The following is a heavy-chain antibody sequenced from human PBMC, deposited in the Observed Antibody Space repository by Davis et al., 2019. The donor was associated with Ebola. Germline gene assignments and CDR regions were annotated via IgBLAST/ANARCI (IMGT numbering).Heavy chain of an antibody. CDR1: GFTFRSFT. V-gene: IGHV3-30*04. D-gene: IGHD3-10*01. J-gene: IGHJ4*02. CDR2: ISYDGMNK. Sequence: GESLKISCAASGFTFRSFTVHWVRQAPGKGLEWVAVISYDGMNKYYADSVKGRFTISRDNSKNTLYLQMNSLRAEDTAVYYCARDRLGVIMVRGTSLIHWGQGTLVTVSS. CDR3: ARDRLGVIMVRGTSLIH.